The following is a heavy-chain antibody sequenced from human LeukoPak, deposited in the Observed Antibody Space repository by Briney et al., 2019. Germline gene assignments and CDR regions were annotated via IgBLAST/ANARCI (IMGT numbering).Heavy chain of an antibody. J-gene: IGHJ4*02. CDR1: DYSISSGYY. V-gene: IGHV4-38-2*02. Sequence: SETLSLTCTVSDYSISSGYYWGWIRQPPGKGLEWIGSIYHSGSTYYNPSLKSRVTISVDTSKNQFSLKLSSVTAADTAVYYCALWYYYYDSSGYYPAFDYWGQGTLVTVSS. D-gene: IGHD3-22*01. CDR3: ALWYYYYDSSGYYPAFDY. CDR2: IYHSGST.